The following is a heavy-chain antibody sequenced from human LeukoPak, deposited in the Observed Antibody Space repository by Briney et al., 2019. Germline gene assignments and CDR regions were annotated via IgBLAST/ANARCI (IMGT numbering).Heavy chain of an antibody. CDR2: IYPGDSDT. CDR1: GYSFTSYW. D-gene: IGHD3-22*01. Sequence: GESLKISCKGSGYSFTSYWIGWVRQMPGKGLEWMGIIYPGDSDTRYSPSFQGQVTISADKSISTAYLQWSSLKASDTAMYYCARHPRYRSYSSGYYYYFGYWGQGTLVTVSS. J-gene: IGHJ4*02. V-gene: IGHV5-51*01. CDR3: ARHPRYRSYSSGYYYYFGY.